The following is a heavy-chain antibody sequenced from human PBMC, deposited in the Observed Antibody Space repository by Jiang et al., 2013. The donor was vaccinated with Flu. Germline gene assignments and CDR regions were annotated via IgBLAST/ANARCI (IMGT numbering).Heavy chain of an antibody. CDR1: GGTFSSYA. J-gene: IGHJ4*02. D-gene: IGHD5-18*01. CDR2: IIPIFGTA. CDR3: ARYGRMDTAIGYFDY. V-gene: IGHV1-69*01. Sequence: EVKKPGSSVKVSCKASGGTFSSYAISWVRQAPGQGLEWMGGIIPIFGTANYAQKFQGRVTITADESTSTAYMELSSLRSEDTAVYYCARYGRMDTAIGYFDYWGQGTLVTVSS.